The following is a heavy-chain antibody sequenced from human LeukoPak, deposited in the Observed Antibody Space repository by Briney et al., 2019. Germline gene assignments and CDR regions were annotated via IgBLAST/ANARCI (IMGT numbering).Heavy chain of an antibody. D-gene: IGHD5-12*01. J-gene: IGHJ3*02. CDR1: GYTFTGYY. CDR3: ARVGEVDSGYDLEAFDI. Sequence: ASVKVSCKASGYTFTGYYMHWVRQAPGQGLEWMGWINPNSGCTNYAQKFQGRVTMNRDTSISTAYKELSRLRSDDTAVYHCARVGEVDSGYDLEAFDIWGQGTMVTVSS. V-gene: IGHV1-2*02. CDR2: INPNSGCT.